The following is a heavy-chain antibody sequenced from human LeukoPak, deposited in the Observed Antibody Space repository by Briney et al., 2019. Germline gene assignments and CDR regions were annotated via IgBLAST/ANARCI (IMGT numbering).Heavy chain of an antibody. V-gene: IGHV4-39*07. CDR2: IYYSGST. D-gene: IGHD3-22*01. CDR3: AGEDSSGYGAFDI. J-gene: IGHJ3*02. Sequence: SETLSLTCTVSGGSISSSSYYWGWIRQPPGKGLEWIGSIYYSGSTNYNPSLKSRVTISVDTSKNQFSLKLSSVTAADTAVYYCAGEDSSGYGAFDIWGQGTMVTVSS. CDR1: GGSISSSSYY.